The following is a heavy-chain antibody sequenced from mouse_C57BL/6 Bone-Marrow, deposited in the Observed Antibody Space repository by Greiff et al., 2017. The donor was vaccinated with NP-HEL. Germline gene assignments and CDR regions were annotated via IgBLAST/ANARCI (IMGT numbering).Heavy chain of an antibody. CDR3: ARELYYGSSCWYFDV. D-gene: IGHD1-1*01. Sequence: EVKVVESGGGLVQSGRSLRLSCATSGFTFSDFYMEWVRQAPGKGLEWIAASRNKANDYTTEYSASVKGRFIVSRDTSQSILYLQMNALRAEDTAIYYCARELYYGSSCWYFDVWGTGTTVTVSS. V-gene: IGHV7-1*01. CDR1: GFTFSDFY. J-gene: IGHJ1*03. CDR2: SRNKANDYTT.